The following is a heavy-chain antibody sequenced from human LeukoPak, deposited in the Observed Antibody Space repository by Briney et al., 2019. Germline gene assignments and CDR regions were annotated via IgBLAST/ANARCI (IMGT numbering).Heavy chain of an antibody. V-gene: IGHV3-23*01. J-gene: IGHJ6*02. Sequence: GGSLRLSCAASGFTFSSDAMSWVRQAPGKGLEWVSAISGSGGSTYYADSVKGRFTISRDNSKNTLYLQMNSLRAEDTAVYYCAKGEGEVLRFLEWFDHYYYGMDVWGQGTTVTVSS. D-gene: IGHD3-3*01. CDR2: ISGSGGST. CDR1: GFTFSSDA. CDR3: AKGEGEVLRFLEWFDHYYYGMDV.